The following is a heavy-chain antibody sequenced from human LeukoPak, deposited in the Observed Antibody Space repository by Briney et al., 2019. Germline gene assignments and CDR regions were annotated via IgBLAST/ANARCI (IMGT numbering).Heavy chain of an antibody. CDR2: ISWNSGSI. D-gene: IGHD6-19*01. V-gene: IGHV3-9*01. J-gene: IGHJ3*02. CDR3: AKDRGSGWRAFDI. Sequence: GGSLRLSCAASGFSFDDYAMHWVRQAPGKGLEWVSGISWNSGSIGYADSVKGRFTISRDNAKNSLYLQVNSLRAEDTALYYCAKDRGSGWRAFDIWGQGTMVTVSS. CDR1: GFSFDDYA.